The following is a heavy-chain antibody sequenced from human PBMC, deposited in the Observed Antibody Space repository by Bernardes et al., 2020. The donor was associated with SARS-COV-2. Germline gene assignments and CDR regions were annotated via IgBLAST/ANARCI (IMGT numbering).Heavy chain of an antibody. CDR3: ARAWMGRGTADY. Sequence: VGSLRLSCAASGFTFKDSWMHWVRQAPGKGLVWVSLIRADGTAISYADSVKGRFTVSRDNAKNTLYLQMNRLRPEDTGVYYCARAWMGRGTADYWSQGTVVT. CDR2: IRADGTAI. D-gene: IGHD3-10*01. J-gene: IGHJ4*02. V-gene: IGHV3-74*01. CDR1: GFTFKDSW.